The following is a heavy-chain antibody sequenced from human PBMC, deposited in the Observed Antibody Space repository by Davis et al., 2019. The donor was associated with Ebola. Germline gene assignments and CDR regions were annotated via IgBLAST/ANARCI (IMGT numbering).Heavy chain of an antibody. CDR2: ISSSSSTI. V-gene: IGHV3-48*02. Sequence: GESLKISCAASGFTFSSYSMNWVRQAPGKGLEWVSYISSSSSTIYYADSVKGRFTISRDNAKNSLYLQMNSLRDEDTAVYYCARSVTTSFYYGMDVWGQGTTVTVSS. CDR3: ARSVTTSFYYGMDV. J-gene: IGHJ6*02. CDR1: GFTFSSYS. D-gene: IGHD4-11*01.